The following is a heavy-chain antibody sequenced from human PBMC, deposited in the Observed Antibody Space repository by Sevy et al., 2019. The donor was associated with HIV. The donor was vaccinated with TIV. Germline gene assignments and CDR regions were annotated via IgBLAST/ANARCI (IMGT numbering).Heavy chain of an antibody. CDR1: GDSVSSNSAA. Sequence: SQTLSLTCAISGDSVSSNSAAWNWIGQSQSRGLEWLGSIYYRSKCYNDYAVSVKSRITINPDTSKNQFSLQLNSVTPEDTAVYYCARDYTGYYDSSGVDAFDIWGQGTMVTVSS. J-gene: IGHJ3*02. D-gene: IGHD3-22*01. CDR3: ARDYTGYYDSSGVDAFDI. V-gene: IGHV6-1*01. CDR2: IYYRSKCYN.